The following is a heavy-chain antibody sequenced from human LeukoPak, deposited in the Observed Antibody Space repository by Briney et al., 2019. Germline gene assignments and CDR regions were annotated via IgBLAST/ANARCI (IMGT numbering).Heavy chain of an antibody. CDR3: AKRESGSYFN. Sequence: GESLKISCKGSGYSFSSYWIGWVRQMPGKGLEWMAIICPSDSDTTYSPSFQGQVTVSVDKSINTAYLQWSSLKASDTAMYYCAKRESGSYFNWGQGTLVTVSS. V-gene: IGHV5-51*01. CDR2: ICPSDSDT. J-gene: IGHJ4*02. D-gene: IGHD1-26*01. CDR1: GYSFSSYW.